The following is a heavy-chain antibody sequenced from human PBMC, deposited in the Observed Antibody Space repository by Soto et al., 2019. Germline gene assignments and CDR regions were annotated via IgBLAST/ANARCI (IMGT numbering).Heavy chain of an antibody. Sequence: EVQLLESGGGLVQPGGSLRLSCAASGFTFSSYAMTWVRQAPGKGLEWVSAVSGSGGNTYYPDSVKGRFTISRDSSKNTLDLQMNSLRAEDTAIYYCARTHPTGVVATARIDTWGQGTLVTVSS. V-gene: IGHV3-23*01. CDR2: VSGSGGNT. CDR3: ARTHPTGVVATARIDT. CDR1: GFTFSSYA. D-gene: IGHD2-2*01. J-gene: IGHJ5*02.